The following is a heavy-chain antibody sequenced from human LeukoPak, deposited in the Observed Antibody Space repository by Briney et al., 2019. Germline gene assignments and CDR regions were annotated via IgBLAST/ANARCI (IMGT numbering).Heavy chain of an antibody. Sequence: GGSLRLSCAASGNYWMHWVRQAPGKGLVWVTHINSDGSWTSYADSVKGRFTISKDNAKNTVYLQMNNLRAEDTAVYYCVSFYETYWGRGTLVTVSS. D-gene: IGHD2-2*01. CDR3: VSFYETY. CDR2: INSDGSWT. V-gene: IGHV3-74*01. J-gene: IGHJ4*02. CDR1: GNYW.